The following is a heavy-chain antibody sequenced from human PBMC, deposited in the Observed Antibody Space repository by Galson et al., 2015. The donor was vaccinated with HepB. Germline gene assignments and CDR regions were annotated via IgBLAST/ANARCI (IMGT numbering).Heavy chain of an antibody. CDR2: IFIGGDT. CDR3: ARDPAVTTDYAMDV. Sequence: LRLSCAASGFTFSDSAMHWVRQAPGKGLEWVSFIFIGGDTYYADSVKGRFTISTDHSKNTVYLQMNSLRAEDTAVYYCARDPAVTTDYAMDVWGQGTTVTVSS. CDR1: GFTFSDSA. V-gene: IGHV3-53*05. J-gene: IGHJ6*02. D-gene: IGHD4-17*01.